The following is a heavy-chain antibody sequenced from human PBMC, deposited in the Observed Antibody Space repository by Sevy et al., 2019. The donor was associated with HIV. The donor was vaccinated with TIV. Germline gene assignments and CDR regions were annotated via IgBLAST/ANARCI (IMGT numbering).Heavy chain of an antibody. Sequence: ASVKVSCKASGYTFTSYAMHWVRQAPGQRLEWMGWINAGNGNTKYSQKFQGRVTITRDTSASTAYMELGSLRSEDTAVYYCAGSYDSSGYYYYHAFDIWGQGTMVTVSS. V-gene: IGHV1-3*01. J-gene: IGHJ3*02. CDR3: AGSYDSSGYYYYHAFDI. CDR2: INAGNGNT. D-gene: IGHD3-22*01. CDR1: GYTFTSYA.